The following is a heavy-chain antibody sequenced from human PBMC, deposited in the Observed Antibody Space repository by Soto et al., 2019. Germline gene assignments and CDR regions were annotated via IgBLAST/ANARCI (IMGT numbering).Heavy chain of an antibody. V-gene: IGHV3-7*01. J-gene: IGHJ6*03. CDR3: ARAHGDYRVYYYYYYMDV. Sequence: PGGSLRLSCAVSGFTFSSYWMSWVRQAPGKGLEWVANIKQDGSEKYYVDSVKGRFTISRDNAKNSLYLQMNSLRAEDTAVYYCARAHGDYRVYYYYYYMDVWGKGTTVTVSS. D-gene: IGHD4-17*01. CDR2: IKQDGSEK. CDR1: GFTFSSYW.